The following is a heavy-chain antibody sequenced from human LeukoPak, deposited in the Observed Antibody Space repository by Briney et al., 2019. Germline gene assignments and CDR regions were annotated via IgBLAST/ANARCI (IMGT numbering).Heavy chain of an antibody. CDR3: TRSSSWSGDY. Sequence: PGGSLRLSCAASGFTFSTSYMNWVRQAPGKGLEWVSSISSSSSYIYYADSLKGRFTISRDNSKNTLYLQMNSLRAEDTAVYYCTRSSSWSGDYWGQGTLVTVSS. V-gene: IGHV3-21*04. D-gene: IGHD6-13*01. CDR1: GFTFSTSY. J-gene: IGHJ4*02. CDR2: ISSSSSYI.